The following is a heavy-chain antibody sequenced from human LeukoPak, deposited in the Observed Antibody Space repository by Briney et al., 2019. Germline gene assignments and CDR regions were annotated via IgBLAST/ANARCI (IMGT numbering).Heavy chain of an antibody. D-gene: IGHD3-10*01. J-gene: IGHJ4*02. CDR3: ARDRLSYGLPYYFDY. CDR1: GGTFSSYA. V-gene: IGHV1-69*13. Sequence: ASVKVSCKASGGTFSSYAISWVRQAPGQGLEWMGGIIPIFGTANYAQKFQGRVTITADESTSTAYMELSSLRSEDTAVYYCARDRLSYGLPYYFDYWGQGTLVTVSS. CDR2: IIPIFGTA.